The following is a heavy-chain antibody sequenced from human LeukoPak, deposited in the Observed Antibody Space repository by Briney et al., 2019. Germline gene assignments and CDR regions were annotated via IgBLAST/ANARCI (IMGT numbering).Heavy chain of an antibody. J-gene: IGHJ4*02. V-gene: IGHV3-48*04. Sequence: GGSLRLSCAASGFTFSSYSMYWVRQAPGKGLEWVSYISSSSSTIYYADSVKGRFTISRDNAKNSLYLQMNSLRAEDTAVYYCARDLTSSYGPFDYWGQGTLVTVSS. CDR1: GFTFSSYS. D-gene: IGHD5-18*01. CDR2: ISSSSSTI. CDR3: ARDLTSSYGPFDY.